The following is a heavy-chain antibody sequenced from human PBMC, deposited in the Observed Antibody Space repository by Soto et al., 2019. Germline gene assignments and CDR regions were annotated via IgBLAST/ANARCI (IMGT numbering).Heavy chain of an antibody. J-gene: IGHJ5*02. CDR2: MNPNSGNT. CDR1: GYTFTSYD. CDR3: ARERVNRFDP. V-gene: IGHV1-8*01. Sequence: QVQLVQSGAEVKKPGASVKVSCKASGYTFTSYDINWVRQATGQGLEWMGWMNPNSGNTGYAQKFKGSVTMTRNTSISTVYRDLSSLRSEDTAVYYCARERVNRFDPWGQGTLVNVSS. D-gene: IGHD6-6*01.